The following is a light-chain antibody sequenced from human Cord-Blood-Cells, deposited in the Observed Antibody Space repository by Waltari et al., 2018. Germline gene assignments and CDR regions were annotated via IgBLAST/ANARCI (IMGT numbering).Light chain of an antibody. CDR1: QSVSSN. V-gene: IGKV3-15*01. CDR3: QQYNNWPMT. J-gene: IGKJ5*01. Sequence: EIVLTQSPATLSVSPGERATLSCRANQSVSSNLARYQQKPGQAPRLLIYGASTRATGIPARFSGSGSGTEFTLTISSLQSEDFAVYYCQQYNNWPMTFGQGTRLEIK. CDR2: GAS.